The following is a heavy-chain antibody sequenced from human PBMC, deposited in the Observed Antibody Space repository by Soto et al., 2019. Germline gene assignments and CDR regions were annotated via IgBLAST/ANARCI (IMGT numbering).Heavy chain of an antibody. Sequence: EVQLVESGGGLVQPGGSLKLSCAASGFTFSGSAIHWVRQASGKGLEWVGRIRSKPNNYATAYAASVKGRFTISRDDSKNTAYLQMNRLRTEDTAVYYCTRHVADFWGQGTLVTVSS. CDR1: GFTFSGSA. J-gene: IGHJ4*02. CDR3: TRHVADF. CDR2: IRSKPNNYAT. V-gene: IGHV3-73*01.